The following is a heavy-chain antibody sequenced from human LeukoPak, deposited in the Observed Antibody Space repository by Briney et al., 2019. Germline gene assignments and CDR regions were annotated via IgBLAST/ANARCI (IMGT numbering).Heavy chain of an antibody. CDR3: AKDGEAYYYDSSGYYYGPFDP. D-gene: IGHD3-22*01. CDR2: ISYDGSNK. V-gene: IGHV3-30*18. Sequence: GGSLRLSCAASGFTFSSYGMHWVRQAPGKGLEWVAVISYDGSNKYYADSVKGRFTISRDNSKNTLYLQMNSLRAEDTAVYYCAKDGEAYYYDSSGYYYGPFDPWGQGTLVTVSS. J-gene: IGHJ5*02. CDR1: GFTFSSYG.